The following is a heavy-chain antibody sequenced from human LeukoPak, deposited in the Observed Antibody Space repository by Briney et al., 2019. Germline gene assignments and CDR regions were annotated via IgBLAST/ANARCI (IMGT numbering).Heavy chain of an antibody. CDR1: GFTFNYYN. Sequence: KAGGSLRLSCAASGFTFNYYNMNWVRQAPGKALEWVSSITSSGAYIFYADSVRGRFTISRDNAKDSLYLQMNSLGPEDTAVYYCARDPYSGNYGNYYYYYMDVWGKGTTVTISS. CDR2: ITSSGAYI. J-gene: IGHJ6*03. V-gene: IGHV3-21*01. D-gene: IGHD1-26*01. CDR3: ARDPYSGNYGNYYYYYMDV.